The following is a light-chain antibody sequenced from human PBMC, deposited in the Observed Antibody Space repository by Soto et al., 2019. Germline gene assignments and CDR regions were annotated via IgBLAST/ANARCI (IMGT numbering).Light chain of an antibody. CDR1: QSLNNR. Sequence: DIQLTQSPSTLSASVGDRVTITCRASQSLNNRLAWYQQKPGKAPKLLIYDASTLESGVSSRFSGTGFETECTLTITDLQADDLATYFCHQYKTYSTFGQGTKVDIK. J-gene: IGKJ1*01. V-gene: IGKV1-5*01. CDR3: HQYKTYST. CDR2: DAS.